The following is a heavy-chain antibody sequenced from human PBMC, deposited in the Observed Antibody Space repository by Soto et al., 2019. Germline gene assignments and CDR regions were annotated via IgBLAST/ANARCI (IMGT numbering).Heavy chain of an antibody. V-gene: IGHV3-23*01. D-gene: IGHD1-1*01. CDR1: GFTFSSNS. CDR2: ISGRGGSI. CDR3: AKSRGDSWTTYYFDN. Sequence: EVQLLESGGGLVQPGGSLTLSCAASGFTFSSNSMSWVRQAPGKGLEWVSGISGRGGSIYYANSVKARFTISRDNSNDVLYLQIYSLRAEDTAVYFCAKSRGDSWTTYYFDNWGQGTLVAGSS. J-gene: IGHJ4*02.